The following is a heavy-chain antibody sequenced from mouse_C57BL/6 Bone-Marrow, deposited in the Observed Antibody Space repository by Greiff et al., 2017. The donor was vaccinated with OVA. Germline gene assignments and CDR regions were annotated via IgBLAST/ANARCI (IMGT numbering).Heavy chain of an antibody. Sequence: QVQLQQPGAELVKPGASVKLSCKASGYTFTSYWMQWVKQRPGQGLEWIGEIDPSDSYTNYNQKFKGKATLTADKSSSTAYMLLSSLTSEDSAVYFCARFGYDYDEAMDYWGQGTSVTVSS. CDR1: GYTFTSYW. CDR2: IDPSDSYT. J-gene: IGHJ4*01. D-gene: IGHD2-4*01. CDR3: ARFGYDYDEAMDY. V-gene: IGHV1-50*01.